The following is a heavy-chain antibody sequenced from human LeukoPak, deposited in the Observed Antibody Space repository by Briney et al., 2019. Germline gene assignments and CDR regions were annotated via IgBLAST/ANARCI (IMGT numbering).Heavy chain of an antibody. D-gene: IGHD3-10*01. CDR1: GGSVSSYY. J-gene: IGHJ4*02. CDR2: IYYSGST. V-gene: IGHV4-59*08. Sequence: SETLSLTCTVSGGSVSSYYWSWIRQPPGKGLEWIGYIYYSGSTNYNPSLKSRVTISADTSKNQFSLKLSSVTAADTAVYYCARSAHPRAMVRGVISIDYWGQGTLVTVSS. CDR3: ARSAHPRAMVRGVISIDY.